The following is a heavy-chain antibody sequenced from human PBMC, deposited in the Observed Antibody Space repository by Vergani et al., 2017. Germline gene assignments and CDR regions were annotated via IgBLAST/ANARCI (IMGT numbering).Heavy chain of an antibody. J-gene: IGHJ3*02. V-gene: IGHV3-21*01. CDR3: AREGYGSGSYLSGDAFDI. Sequence: EVQLVESGGGLVKPGGSLRLSCAASGFTFSSYSMNWVRQAPGKGLEWVSSISSSSSYIYDADSVKGRFTISRDNAKNSLYLQMNSLRAEDTAVYYCAREGYGSGSYLSGDAFDIWGQGTMVTVSS. D-gene: IGHD3-10*01. CDR2: ISSSSSYI. CDR1: GFTFSSYS.